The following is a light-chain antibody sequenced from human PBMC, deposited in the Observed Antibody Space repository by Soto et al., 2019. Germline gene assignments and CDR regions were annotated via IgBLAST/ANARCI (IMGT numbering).Light chain of an antibody. Sequence: DIRMTQSPSSVSASVGDRVTITCRASQDIGTSLNWYQQKSGKAPEVLIRSVSGLLSGVPPRFSGSGSGTEFTLTISSLQPEDFATYYCQQSDSTPLTFGGGTKVQIK. CDR3: QQSDSTPLT. J-gene: IGKJ4*01. CDR2: SVS. V-gene: IGKV1-39*01. CDR1: QDIGTS.